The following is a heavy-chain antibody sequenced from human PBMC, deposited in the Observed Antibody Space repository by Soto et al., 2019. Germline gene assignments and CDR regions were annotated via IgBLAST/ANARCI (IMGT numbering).Heavy chain of an antibody. V-gene: IGHV4-39*01. CDR3: ATAARRGPYYYYMDV. Sequence: QLQLQESGPGLVKPSKTLSLTCTVSGGSISSSSYYWGWIRQPPGKGLEWIGSIYYSGSTYYNPSLKSRVTISVDTSKNQFSLKLSSVTAADTAVYYCATAARRGPYYYYMDVWGKGTTVTVSS. D-gene: IGHD2-2*01. J-gene: IGHJ6*03. CDR2: IYYSGST. CDR1: GGSISSSSYY.